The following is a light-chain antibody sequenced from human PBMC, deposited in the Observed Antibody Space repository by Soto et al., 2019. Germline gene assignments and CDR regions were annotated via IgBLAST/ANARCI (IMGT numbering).Light chain of an antibody. Sequence: EIVMTQSPATLSVSPGERATLSFRASQSLSSNLAWYQQKPGQAPSLLIFGASTRATGIPARFSGSGSGTEFTLTISSLQSEDFAVYYCQHYNNWPPITFGQGTRLEIK. CDR3: QHYNNWPPIT. J-gene: IGKJ5*01. V-gene: IGKV3-15*01. CDR1: QSLSSN. CDR2: GAS.